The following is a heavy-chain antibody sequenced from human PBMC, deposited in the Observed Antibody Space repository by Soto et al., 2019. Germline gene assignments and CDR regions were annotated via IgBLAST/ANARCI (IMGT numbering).Heavy chain of an antibody. CDR2: IIPILGIA. CDR1: GGTFSSYT. Sequence: ASVKVSCKASGGTFSSYTISWVRQAPGQGLEWMGRIIPILGIANYAQKFQGRVTITADKSTSTAYMELSSLRSEDTAVYYCARAGRYCSGGSCYDVLDYWGQGTLVTVSS. D-gene: IGHD2-15*01. CDR3: ARAGRYCSGGSCYDVLDY. V-gene: IGHV1-69*02. J-gene: IGHJ4*02.